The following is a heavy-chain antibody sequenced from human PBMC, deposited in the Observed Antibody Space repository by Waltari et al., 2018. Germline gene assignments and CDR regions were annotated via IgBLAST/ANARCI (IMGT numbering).Heavy chain of an antibody. V-gene: IGHV3-53*01. Sequence: EVQLVESGGGLIQPGGSLRLSCAASGFTVSRNYMSWVRQAPGKGLEWVSVIYSGGSTYYADSVKGRFTISRDNSKNTLYLQMNSLRAEDTAVYYCARHWSIVGPEGWFDPWGQGTLVTVSS. CDR3: ARHWSIVGPEGWFDP. CDR2: IYSGGST. CDR1: GFTVSRNY. D-gene: IGHD1-26*01. J-gene: IGHJ5*02.